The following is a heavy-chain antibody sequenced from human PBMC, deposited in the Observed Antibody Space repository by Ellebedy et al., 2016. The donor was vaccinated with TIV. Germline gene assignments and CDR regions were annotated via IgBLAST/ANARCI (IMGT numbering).Heavy chain of an antibody. CDR1: GYTFTSYD. D-gene: IGHD3-10*01. CDR3: ARGRMVRGVINWFDP. J-gene: IGHJ5*02. V-gene: IGHV1-8*01. CDR2: MNPNSGNT. Sequence: ASVKVSCXASGYTFTSYDINWVRQATGQGLEWMGWMNPNSGNTGYAQKFQGRVTMTRDTSISTAYMELSRLRSDDTAVYYCARGRMVRGVINWFDPWGQGTLVTVSS.